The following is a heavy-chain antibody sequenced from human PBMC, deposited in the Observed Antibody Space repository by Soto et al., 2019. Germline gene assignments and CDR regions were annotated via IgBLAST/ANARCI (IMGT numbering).Heavy chain of an antibody. V-gene: IGHV3-23*05. Sequence: GGSLRLSCAGNGLTMSTYAMRWVRQAPGKGLEWVSTIAGVDIFYADSVQGRFTISIDNSKNLLYLQMNSLTADDTATYYCAKHHFKGNRIYEGFDVCDQGTTVTGS. CDR1: GLTMSTYA. CDR3: AKHHFKGNRIYEGFDV. J-gene: IGHJ3*01. D-gene: IGHD1-20*01. CDR2: IAGVDI.